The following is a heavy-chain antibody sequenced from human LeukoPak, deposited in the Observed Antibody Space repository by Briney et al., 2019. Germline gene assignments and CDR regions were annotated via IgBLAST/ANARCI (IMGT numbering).Heavy chain of an antibody. CDR2: IYTSGST. D-gene: IGHD1-26*01. CDR1: GGSISSYY. CDR3: ATHGSGSYSYSPFDY. Sequence: SETLSLTCTVSGGSISSYYWSWIRQPPGKGLEWIGYIYTSGSTNYNPSLKSRVTISVDTSKNQFSLKLSSVTAADTAVYYCATHGSGSYSYSPFDYWGQGTLVTVSS. J-gene: IGHJ4*02. V-gene: IGHV4-4*09.